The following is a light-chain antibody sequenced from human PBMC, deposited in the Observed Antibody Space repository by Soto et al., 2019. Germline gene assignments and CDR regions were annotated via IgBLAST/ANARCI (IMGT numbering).Light chain of an antibody. J-gene: IGLJ2*01. CDR2: EVN. CDR3: SSYGGSSNLV. CDR1: SSDVGGYNY. V-gene: IGLV2-8*01. Sequence: ALTQPPSASGSPGQSVTISCTGTSSDVGGYNYVSWYQQHPGKAPKLMIYEVNKRPSGVPDRFSGSKSGNTASLTVSGLQAEDEADYYCSSYGGSSNLVFGGGT.